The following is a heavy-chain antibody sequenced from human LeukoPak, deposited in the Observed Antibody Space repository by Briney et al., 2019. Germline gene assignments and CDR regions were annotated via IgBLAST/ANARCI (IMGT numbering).Heavy chain of an antibody. D-gene: IGHD5-18*01. CDR3: ARFGYSHGSVFDY. CDR1: GGSISGYY. Sequence: SETLSLTCTVSGGSISGYYWSWIRQPPGKGLEWIVHIYYSGSTNYNPSLKSRVTISVDTSKNQFSLKVTSVTAADTAVYYCARFGYSHGSVFDYWGQGTLVTVSS. J-gene: IGHJ4*02. V-gene: IGHV4-59*08. CDR2: IYYSGST.